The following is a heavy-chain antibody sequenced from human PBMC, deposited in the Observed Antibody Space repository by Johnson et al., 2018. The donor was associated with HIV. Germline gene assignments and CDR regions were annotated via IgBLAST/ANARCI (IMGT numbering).Heavy chain of an antibody. CDR2: ISYDGSNK. CDR1: GFTFSSYA. V-gene: IGHV3-30*14. Sequence: QVQLVESGGGLVQPGGSLRLSCAASGFTFSSYAMHWVRQAPGKGLEWVACISYDGSNKHYAGSVKGRFTISRDDSRNTLHLQMNSLRAEDTAVYYCARESNGDYVAFDIWGQGTMVTVSS. CDR3: ARESNGDYVAFDI. J-gene: IGHJ3*02. D-gene: IGHD4-17*01.